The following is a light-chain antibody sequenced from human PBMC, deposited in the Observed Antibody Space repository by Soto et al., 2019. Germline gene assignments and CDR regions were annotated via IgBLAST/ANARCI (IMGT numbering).Light chain of an antibody. J-gene: IGKJ2*01. CDR2: GAS. Sequence: EIVMTQSPATLSVSPGEIATLSCRASQSIRTNLAWYQQQPGQAPRLLIYGASTRSTGIPARFSGSGSGTAFTLSSISLQPEDFAVYYCQQYNNWRPFTFGQGTKLEIK. CDR1: QSIRTN. V-gene: IGKV3-15*01. CDR3: QQYNNWRPFT.